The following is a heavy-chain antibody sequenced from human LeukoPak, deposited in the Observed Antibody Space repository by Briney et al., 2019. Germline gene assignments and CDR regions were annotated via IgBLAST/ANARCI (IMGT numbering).Heavy chain of an antibody. Sequence: GASVKVSCKASGYTFTSYDINWVRQATGQGLAWMGWMNPNSGTTGYAQKFQGRVTMTRNTSISTAYMELSSLRSEDTAVYYCARGDSSSWDFDYWGQGTLVTVSS. V-gene: IGHV1-8*01. D-gene: IGHD6-13*01. CDR2: MNPNSGTT. J-gene: IGHJ4*02. CDR3: ARGDSSSWDFDY. CDR1: GYTFTSYD.